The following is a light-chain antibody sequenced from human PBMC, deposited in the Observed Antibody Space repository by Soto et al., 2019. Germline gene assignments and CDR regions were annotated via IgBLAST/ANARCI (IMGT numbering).Light chain of an antibody. J-gene: IGKJ1*01. CDR1: QSVSRD. CDR2: GAS. Sequence: EIVMPQSPATLSVSPGESSTLSCRASQSVSRDLAWYHQKPGQAPRLLIYGASTRATGIPARFSGSGSGTEFTLTINSLQSEDFAVYYCQQYGSSPPWTVGQGNKVDIK. CDR3: QQYGSSPPWT. V-gene: IGKV3-15*01.